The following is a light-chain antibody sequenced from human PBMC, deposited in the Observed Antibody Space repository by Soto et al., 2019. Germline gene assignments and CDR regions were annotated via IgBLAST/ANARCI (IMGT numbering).Light chain of an antibody. J-gene: IGKJ2*01. CDR2: GAS. Sequence: EIVMTQSPATLSVSPGERATLSCRASQSINSSYLAWYQQKPGQAPRLLIYGASSRATGIPDRFSGGGSGTDFTLTISRLEPEDFAVYYCQQYGSSPLYTFGQGTKLEIK. CDR1: QSINSSY. CDR3: QQYGSSPLYT. V-gene: IGKV3-20*01.